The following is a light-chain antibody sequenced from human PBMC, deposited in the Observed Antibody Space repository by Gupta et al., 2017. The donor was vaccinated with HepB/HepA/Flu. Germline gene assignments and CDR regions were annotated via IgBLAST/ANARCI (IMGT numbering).Light chain of an antibody. J-gene: IGKJ1*01. CDR1: KSRVDRDGNTL. Sequence: VTLGLPAPMSCSTSKSRVDRDGNTLLNWYKQRPGQTPRRLISNGSNRDFGVPDRFSGSGSGTDFTLKISRVEDQDVGIYYCMQSRHWPRTFGQGTKVEIK. CDR2: NGS. V-gene: IGKV2-30*01. CDR3: MQSRHWPRT.